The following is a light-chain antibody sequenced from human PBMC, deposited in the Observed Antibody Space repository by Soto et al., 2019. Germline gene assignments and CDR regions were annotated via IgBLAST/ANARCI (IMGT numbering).Light chain of an antibody. CDR1: SSDVGSYNH. CDR3: SSYTNINTRACV. V-gene: IGLV2-14*01. Sequence: QSALTQPASVTGSPGQSITISCTGTSSDVGSYNHVSWYQQYPGTAPRLIIYEATNRPSGVSDRFSGSKSGNTASLTISGLQAEDEAEYYCSSYTNINTRACVFGTGTKVTVL. CDR2: EAT. J-gene: IGLJ1*01.